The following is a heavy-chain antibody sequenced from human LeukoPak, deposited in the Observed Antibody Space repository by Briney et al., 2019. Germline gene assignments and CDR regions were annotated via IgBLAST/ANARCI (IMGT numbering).Heavy chain of an antibody. J-gene: IGHJ6*02. CDR3: ARAGFDCSSTSCYTSYYYGMDV. CDR2: IYSGGST. CDR1: GFTVSSNY. V-gene: IGHV3-53*04. D-gene: IGHD2-2*02. Sequence: GGSLRLSCAASGFTVSSNYMSWVRQAPGKGLEWVSVIYSGGSTYYADSVKGRFTISRHNSKNTLYLQMNSLRAEDTAVYYCARAGFDCSSTSCYTSYYYGMDVWGQGTTVTVSS.